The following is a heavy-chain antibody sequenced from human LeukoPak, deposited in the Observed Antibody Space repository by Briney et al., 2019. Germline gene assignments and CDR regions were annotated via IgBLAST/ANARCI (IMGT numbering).Heavy chain of an antibody. CDR1: GVSISSGDYY. J-gene: IGHJ4*02. CDR3: ARVSGGGVIVDY. CDR2: IYYSGST. V-gene: IGHV4-30-4*01. Sequence: SQTLSLTCTVSGVSISSGDYYWRWIRQPPGKGLEWIGYIYYSGSTYYNPSLKSRVTISVDTSKNQFSLKLSSVTAADTAVYYCARVSGGGVIVDYWGQGTLVTVSS. D-gene: IGHD3-16*02.